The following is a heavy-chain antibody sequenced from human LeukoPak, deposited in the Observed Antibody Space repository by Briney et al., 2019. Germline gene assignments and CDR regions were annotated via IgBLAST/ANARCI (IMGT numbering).Heavy chain of an antibody. J-gene: IGHJ4*02. CDR3: ARDQWLDY. CDR2: IGTSGNTI. D-gene: IGHD6-19*01. Sequence: PGGSLRLSCAASGFTFCGYIMNWVRQAPGKGLEWVSFIGTSGNTIYYADSVKGRFTVSRDNAKNSLYLQMNSLRAEDTAVYYCARDQWLDYWGQGTLVTVSS. V-gene: IGHV3-48*04. CDR1: GFTFCGYI.